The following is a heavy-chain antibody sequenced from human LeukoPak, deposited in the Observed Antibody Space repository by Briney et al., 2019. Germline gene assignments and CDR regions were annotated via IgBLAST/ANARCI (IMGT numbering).Heavy chain of an antibody. D-gene: IGHD7-27*01. CDR1: GFTVSSNY. J-gene: IGHJ5*02. CDR3: TRNWGSDNWFDP. CDR2: IYSGGST. Sequence: PGGSLRLSFAASGFTVSSNYMTWVRQAPGKGLEGVSVIYSGGSTYYADSVKGRFTISRDNSKNTLYLQMNSLRAEDTAVYYCTRNWGSDNWFDPWGQGTLVTVSS. V-gene: IGHV3-53*01.